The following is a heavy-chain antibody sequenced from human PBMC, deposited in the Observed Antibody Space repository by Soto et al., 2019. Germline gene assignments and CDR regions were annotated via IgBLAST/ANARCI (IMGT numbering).Heavy chain of an antibody. V-gene: IGHV3-33*01. D-gene: IGHD3-9*01. CDR2: IWYDGSNK. J-gene: IGHJ6*02. CDR1: GFTFSSYG. CDR3: ARDLTEGVRYFDWLFVKLRSPPNYYHYGMAF. Sequence: GGSLRLSCAASGFTFSSYGMHWVRQAPGKGLEWVAVIWYDGSNKYYADSVKGRFTISRDNSKNTLYLQMNSLRAEDTAVYYCARDLTEGVRYFDWLFVKLRSPPNYYHYGMAFWGQGSTVTVSS.